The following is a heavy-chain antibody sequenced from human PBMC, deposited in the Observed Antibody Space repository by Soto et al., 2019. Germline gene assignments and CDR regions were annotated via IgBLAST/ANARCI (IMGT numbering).Heavy chain of an antibody. J-gene: IGHJ5*02. CDR1: GFTFSIYA. CDR2: VSTNGRTS. D-gene: IGHD5-12*01. V-gene: IGHV3-64D*06. Sequence: GGSLRLSCSASGFTFSIYAMHWVRQAPGKGLEYVSAVSTNGRTSYYADSVKGSFTISRDNSRNTLYLQMNSLRPEDTAVYYCLKERAPRDGYTTQTESWGLGTLVTVSS. CDR3: LKERAPRDGYTTQTES.